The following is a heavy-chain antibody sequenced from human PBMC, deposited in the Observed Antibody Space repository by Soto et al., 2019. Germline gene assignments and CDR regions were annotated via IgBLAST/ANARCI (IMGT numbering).Heavy chain of an antibody. D-gene: IGHD3-22*01. Sequence: QVQLVESGGGVVQPGRSLRLSCATSGFTFSSHGMHWVRQVPGKGLEWVAVIWYDGSKKYYVDSMKGRLTISRDNFKNTLYLQMNSLRVEDTAIYYCARDEADRSGYPDYWGQGTLVTVSS. J-gene: IGHJ4*02. V-gene: IGHV3-33*01. CDR2: IWYDGSKK. CDR1: GFTFSSHG. CDR3: ARDEADRSGYPDY.